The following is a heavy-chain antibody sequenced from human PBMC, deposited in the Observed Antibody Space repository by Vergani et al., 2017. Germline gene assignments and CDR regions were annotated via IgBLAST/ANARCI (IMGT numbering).Heavy chain of an antibody. CDR2: ISGSGGST. CDR1: GFTFSSYA. V-gene: IGHV3-23*01. J-gene: IGHJ4*02. D-gene: IGHD3-10*01. CDR3: AKVGDYYGSGSYSXFGY. Sequence: EVQLLESGGGLVQPGGSLRLSCAASGFTFSSYAMSWVRQAPGKGLEWVSAISGSGGSTYYADSVKGRFTISRDNSKNTLYLQMNSLRAEDTAVYYCAKVGDYYGSGSYSXFGYWGQGTLVTVSS.